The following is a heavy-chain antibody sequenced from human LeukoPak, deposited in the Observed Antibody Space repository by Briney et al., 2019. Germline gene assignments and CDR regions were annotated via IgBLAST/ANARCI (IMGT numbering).Heavy chain of an antibody. J-gene: IGHJ4*02. D-gene: IGHD3-22*01. CDR3: ARGDYDSSDVVDY. Sequence: SETLSLTCTVSGGSISSDYWSWIRQPARTGLEWIGRIYTSGSTNYNPSLKSRVTMSVDTSKNQFSLKLSSVTAADTAVYYCARGDYDSSDVVDYWGQGTLVTVSS. CDR2: IYTSGST. V-gene: IGHV4-4*07. CDR1: GGSISSDY.